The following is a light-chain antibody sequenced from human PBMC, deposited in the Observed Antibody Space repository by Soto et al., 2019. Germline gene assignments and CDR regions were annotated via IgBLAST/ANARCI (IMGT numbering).Light chain of an antibody. V-gene: IGKV1-5*03. Sequence: DIQLTQSPSTLSASVGDRVTITCRASQYVSAWLAWYQQIPGKAPKLLIYKASSLQSGVPSRFSGSGSGTEFTLTISSLQPDDFATYYCQQYNLYPWTFSPGTKVDIK. CDR1: QYVSAW. CDR2: KAS. CDR3: QQYNLYPWT. J-gene: IGKJ1*01.